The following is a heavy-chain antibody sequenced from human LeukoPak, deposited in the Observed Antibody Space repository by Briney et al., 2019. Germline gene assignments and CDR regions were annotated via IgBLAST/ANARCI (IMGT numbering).Heavy chain of an antibody. CDR2: INDSGRT. Sequence: PSETLSLTCAVYGGSFSDYNWSWLRQSPEKGLEWIGEINDSGRTHYNPSLKSRVTISVDTATYQFSLSLSSLTAADTAVYYCARGLDLEGLDYWGQGTLVTVSS. V-gene: IGHV4-34*01. CDR1: GGSFSDYN. J-gene: IGHJ4*02. D-gene: IGHD1-1*01. CDR3: ARGLDLEGLDY.